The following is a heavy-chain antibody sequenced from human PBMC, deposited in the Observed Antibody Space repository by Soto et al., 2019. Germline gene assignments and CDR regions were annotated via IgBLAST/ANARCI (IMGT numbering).Heavy chain of an antibody. CDR1: GGSISSYY. J-gene: IGHJ6*03. CDR3: ARVAAAAKTETTFSYYYYYMDV. D-gene: IGHD6-13*01. Sequence: PSETLSLTCTVSGGSISSYYWSWIRQPPGKGLEWIGYIYYSGSTNYNPSLKSRVTISVDTSKNQFSLKLSSVTAADTAVYYCARVAAAAKTETTFSYYYYYMDVWGKGTTVTVSS. CDR2: IYYSGST. V-gene: IGHV4-59*01.